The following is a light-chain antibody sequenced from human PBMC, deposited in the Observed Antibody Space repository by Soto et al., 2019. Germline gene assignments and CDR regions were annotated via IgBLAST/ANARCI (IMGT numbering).Light chain of an antibody. CDR2: HVS. J-gene: IGLJ1*01. CDR1: SSDVGGYNY. V-gene: IGLV2-14*01. Sequence: QSSLTQPASVSGSPGQSITISCTGTSSDVGGYNYVSWYQQYPGKAPKLMIYHVSNRPSGVPDRFSGSTSGTSASLAITGLQAEDEADYYCQSYDSSLSGSNVFGTGTKVTVL. CDR3: QSYDSSLSGSNV.